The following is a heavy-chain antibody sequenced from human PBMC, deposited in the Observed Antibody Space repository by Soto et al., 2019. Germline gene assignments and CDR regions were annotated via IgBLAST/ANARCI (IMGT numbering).Heavy chain of an antibody. J-gene: IGHJ4*02. CDR3: ARAHDFWGGRQQPIDS. V-gene: IGHV3-23*01. D-gene: IGHD3-3*01. CDR1: GFSFSPYA. CDR2: ISGSGNKT. Sequence: PGGSLRLSCAASGFSFSPYAMSWVRQAPGKGLEWVSGISGSGNKTYYADSVKGRFTISRDNSKDTLFLQMNGLSAEDTAVYYCARAHDFWGGRQQPIDSWGQGTLVTVSS.